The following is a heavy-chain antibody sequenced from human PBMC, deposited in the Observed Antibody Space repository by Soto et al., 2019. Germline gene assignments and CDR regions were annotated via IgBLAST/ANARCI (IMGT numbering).Heavy chain of an antibody. J-gene: IGHJ4*02. V-gene: IGHV1-46*01. Sequence: ASVKVSCKASGYTLTAFHMHWVRQAPGLGLEWMGIINPSLGHSNTAQRFQDRVAMTWDTSTSTFYMELSSLRSNDTAVYYCARAPYSSSSFFLDYWGQGTPVTVSS. CDR3: ARAPYSSSSFFLDY. CDR1: GYTLTAFH. CDR2: INPSLGHS. D-gene: IGHD6-6*01.